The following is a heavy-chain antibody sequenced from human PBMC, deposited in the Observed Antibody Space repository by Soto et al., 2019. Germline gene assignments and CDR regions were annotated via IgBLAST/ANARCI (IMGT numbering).Heavy chain of an antibody. Sequence: GGSLRLSCAASGFTFSSYWMSWVRQAPGKGLEWVANIKPDGSEKYYVDSVKGRFTISRDNAKNSLYLQTNSLRAEDTAVYFCASTAYSKNGYWGQGTLVTVAS. V-gene: IGHV3-7*01. CDR1: GFTFSSYW. D-gene: IGHD4-4*01. J-gene: IGHJ4*02. CDR3: ASTAYSKNGY. CDR2: IKPDGSEK.